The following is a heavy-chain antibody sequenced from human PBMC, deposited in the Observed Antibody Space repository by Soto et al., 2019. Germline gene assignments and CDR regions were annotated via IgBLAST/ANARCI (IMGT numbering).Heavy chain of an antibody. CDR2: IIPVIGSP. V-gene: IGHV1-69*06. J-gene: IGHJ4*02. D-gene: IGHD3-10*01. CDR3: ARFGLAGNLVPN. CDR1: GDTFNDYS. Sequence: QVQLAQSGAEVKKSGSSVKVSCKASGDTFNDYSVSWVRQAPGQGLEWMGGIIPVIGSPYYAQKFQGRVTITADKSTSTVYMELSSLRSDDTAVFYCARFGLAGNLVPNWGQGTLVTVSS.